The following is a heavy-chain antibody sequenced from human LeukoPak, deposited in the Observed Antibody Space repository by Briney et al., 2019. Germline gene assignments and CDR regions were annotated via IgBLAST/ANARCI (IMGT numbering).Heavy chain of an antibody. D-gene: IGHD1-26*01. Sequence: SETLSLTCTVSGGSISSYYWSWIRQPPGKGLEWIGYIYYSGSTNYNPSLKSRVTISVDTSKNQFSLKLSSVTAADTAVYYCARDLGGSYYDNAFDIWGQGTMVTVSS. CDR2: IYYSGST. CDR3: ARDLGGSYYDNAFDI. J-gene: IGHJ3*02. CDR1: GGSISSYY. V-gene: IGHV4-59*12.